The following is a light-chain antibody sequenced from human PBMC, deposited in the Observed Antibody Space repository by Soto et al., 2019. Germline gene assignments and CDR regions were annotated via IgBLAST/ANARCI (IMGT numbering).Light chain of an antibody. Sequence: QSALTQPPSASGSPGQSVTISCTGTNSDVGGYNYVSWYQQYPGKAPKLLIYEVTKRPSGVPDRFSGSKSGNPAYLTVSGREAEDEADDDCSSFAGGGKWVFGGGGKVSVL. CDR3: SSFAGGGKWV. V-gene: IGLV2-8*01. CDR1: NSDVGGYNY. J-gene: IGLJ3*02. CDR2: EVT.